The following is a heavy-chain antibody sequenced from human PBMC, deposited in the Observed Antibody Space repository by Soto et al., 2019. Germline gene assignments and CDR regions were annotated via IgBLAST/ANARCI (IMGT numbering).Heavy chain of an antibody. CDR3: ARSTNDYGDRH. D-gene: IGHD4-17*01. V-gene: IGHV1-8*01. J-gene: IGHJ4*02. CDR2: INPNSGKT. CDR1: GYTFTSYD. Sequence: QVQLVQSGAEVKKPGASVKVSCKASGYTFTSYDINWVRQATGQWLEWMGWINPNSGKTGYAQKFKGRVTRTRNTSISTAYMELSSLRSEDTAVYYCARSTNDYGDRHLGQGSLVTVSS.